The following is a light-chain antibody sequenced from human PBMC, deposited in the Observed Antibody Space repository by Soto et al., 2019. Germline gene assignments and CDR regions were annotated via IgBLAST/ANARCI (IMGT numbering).Light chain of an antibody. CDR2: RNN. CDR1: ASNIGSHS. J-gene: IGLJ3*02. Sequence: QPVLTQPPSASGTPGQRVTISCAGSASNIGSHSVYWYQQLPGTAPKLLIYRNNQRPSGVPDRFSGSKSGTSASLAISGLRSEDEADYYCAAWDDSLSGWVFGGGTKLTVL. V-gene: IGLV1-47*01. CDR3: AAWDDSLSGWV.